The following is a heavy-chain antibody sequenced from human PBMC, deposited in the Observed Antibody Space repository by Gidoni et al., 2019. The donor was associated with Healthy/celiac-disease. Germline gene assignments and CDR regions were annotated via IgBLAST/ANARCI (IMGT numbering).Heavy chain of an antibody. D-gene: IGHD3-10*01. CDR2: ISYDGSNK. J-gene: IGHJ6*02. CDR3: ARDPFGPGRDYYYYGMDV. V-gene: IGHV3-30-3*01. CDR1: GFTFSRYA. Sequence: QVQLVESGGGVVQPGLSLRLSCAASGFTFSRYAMHWVRQAPGKGLEWVAVISYDGSNKYYADSVKGRFTISRDNSKNTLYLQMNSLRAEDTAVYYCARDPFGPGRDYYYYGMDVWGQGTTVTVSS.